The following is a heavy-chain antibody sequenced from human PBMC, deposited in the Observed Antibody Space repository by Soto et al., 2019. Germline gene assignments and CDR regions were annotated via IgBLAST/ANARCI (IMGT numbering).Heavy chain of an antibody. CDR1: GYTFTSYD. Sequence: ASVKVSCKASGYTFTSYDINWVRQATGQGLEWMGWMNPNSGNTGYAQKFQGRVTMTRNTSISTAYMELSSLRSEDTAVYYCARVLRDSTIFGVVPHYYYYYGMDVWGQGTTATVSS. V-gene: IGHV1-8*01. J-gene: IGHJ6*02. CDR2: MNPNSGNT. D-gene: IGHD3-3*01. CDR3: ARVLRDSTIFGVVPHYYYYYGMDV.